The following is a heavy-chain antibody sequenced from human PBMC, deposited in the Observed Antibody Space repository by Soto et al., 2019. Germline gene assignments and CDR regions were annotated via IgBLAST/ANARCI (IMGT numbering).Heavy chain of an antibody. J-gene: IGHJ4*02. V-gene: IGHV4-59*01. Sequence: QVQLQESGPGLVKPSETLSLTCTVSGGSISSYYWSWIRQPPGKGLEWIGYIYYSGSTNYNPSLKSRVTISVDTSKNQFSLKLSSVTAADTAVYYCARERGVDTAYVDYWGQGTLVTVSS. CDR2: IYYSGST. D-gene: IGHD5-18*01. CDR1: GGSISSYY. CDR3: ARERGVDTAYVDY.